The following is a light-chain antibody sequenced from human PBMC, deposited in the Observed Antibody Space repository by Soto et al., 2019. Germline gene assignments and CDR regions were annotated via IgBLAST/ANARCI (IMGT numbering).Light chain of an antibody. Sequence: EIVLTQSPDTLSLSPGERANLSCRASQSVRRGRLAWYQQRPGQAPSLDIFDASKRARGVPVRFSGSWSGTDFTLTITRLEPEDFAVYYCQEYDYSPPITFGRGTRLEIK. CDR1: QSVRRGR. CDR3: QEYDYSPPIT. V-gene: IGKV3-20*01. J-gene: IGKJ5*01. CDR2: DAS.